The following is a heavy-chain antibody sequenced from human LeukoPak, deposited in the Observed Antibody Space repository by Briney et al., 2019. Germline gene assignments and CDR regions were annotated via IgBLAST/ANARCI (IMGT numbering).Heavy chain of an antibody. Sequence: ASVKVSCKASGGTFISYAISWVRQATGQGLEWMGWMNPNSGNTGYAQKFQGRVTMTRNTSISTAYMELSSLRSEDTAVYYCARVQWLAPQYYFDYWGQGTLVTVSS. D-gene: IGHD6-19*01. J-gene: IGHJ4*02. CDR2: MNPNSGNT. CDR3: ARVQWLAPQYYFDY. CDR1: GGTFISYA. V-gene: IGHV1-8*02.